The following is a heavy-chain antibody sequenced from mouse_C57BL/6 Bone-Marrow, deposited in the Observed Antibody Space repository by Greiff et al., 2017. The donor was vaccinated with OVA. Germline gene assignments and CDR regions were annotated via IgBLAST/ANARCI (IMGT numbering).Heavy chain of an antibody. V-gene: IGHV1-54*01. CDR3: ARSFYYYGNRGFAY. CDR1: GYAFTNYL. Sequence: QVQLKESGAELVRPGTSVKVSCKASGYAFTNYLIEWVKQRPGQGLEWIGVINPGSGGTNYNEKFKGKATLTADKSSSTAYMQLSSLTSEDSAVYFCARSFYYYGNRGFAYWGQGTLVTVSA. D-gene: IGHD1-1*01. CDR2: INPGSGGT. J-gene: IGHJ3*01.